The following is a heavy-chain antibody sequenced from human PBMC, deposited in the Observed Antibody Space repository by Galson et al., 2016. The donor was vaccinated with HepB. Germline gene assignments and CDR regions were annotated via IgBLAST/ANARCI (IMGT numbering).Heavy chain of an antibody. D-gene: IGHD1-26*01. Sequence: SLRLSCAASGFTFSNAWMSWVRQAPGKGLEWVGRIKIEAHGGTADYAASVKGRFTISRDDSKNTLYLQMNSLKTEDTALYYCTTDGATTPYIAFDVWGQGTVVTVSS. CDR2: IKIEAHGGTA. J-gene: IGHJ3*01. V-gene: IGHV3-15*01. CDR1: GFTFSNAW. CDR3: TTDGATTPYIAFDV.